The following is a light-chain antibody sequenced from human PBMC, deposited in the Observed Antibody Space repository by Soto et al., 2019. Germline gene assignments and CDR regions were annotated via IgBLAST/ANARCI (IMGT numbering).Light chain of an antibody. CDR3: QHYNSSPLT. V-gene: IGKV3-15*01. CDR1: QRISSN. J-gene: IGKJ4*01. Sequence: IVMTQSPATLSVSPGERATLSCRASQRISSNVAWFQQRSGQPPSLLIYDASTRATGIPARFSGSGSGTEFTLTISSLQSEDFAFYYCQHYNSSPLTFAGGTKVEI. CDR2: DAS.